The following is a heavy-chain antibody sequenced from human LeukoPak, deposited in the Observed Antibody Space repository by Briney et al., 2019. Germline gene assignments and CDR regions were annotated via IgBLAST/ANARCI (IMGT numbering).Heavy chain of an antibody. V-gene: IGHV1-69*04. CDR1: GGTFSSYA. CDR3: ARVLPFGGVIADYYFDY. D-gene: IGHD3-16*02. J-gene: IGHJ4*02. CDR2: IIPIFGIA. Sequence: SVKVSCKASGGTFSSYAISWVRQAPGQGLEWMGRIIPIFGIANYAQKFQGRVTITADKSTSTAYMELSSLRSEDTAVYYCARVLPFGGVIADYYFDYWGQGTLVTVSS.